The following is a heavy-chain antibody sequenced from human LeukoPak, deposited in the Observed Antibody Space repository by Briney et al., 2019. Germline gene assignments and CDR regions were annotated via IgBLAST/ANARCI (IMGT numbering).Heavy chain of an antibody. V-gene: IGHV3-7*03. CDR1: GGSISSSSYY. CDR3: ANFGSTVMVNLDS. CDR2: IKQDGSEK. D-gene: IGHD5-18*01. J-gene: IGHJ4*02. Sequence: ETLSLTCTVSGGSISSSSYYWGWIRQPPGKGLEWVANIKQDGSEKYYVDSVKGRFTISRDNTKNTLYLQMNSLRVEDTAVYYCANFGSTVMVNLDSWGQGTLVTVSS.